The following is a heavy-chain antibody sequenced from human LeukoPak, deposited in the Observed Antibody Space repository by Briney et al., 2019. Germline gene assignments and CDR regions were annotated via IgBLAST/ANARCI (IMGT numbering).Heavy chain of an antibody. CDR2: INHSGST. CDR3: ARGGSSSWLPGESYYFDY. D-gene: IGHD6-13*01. V-gene: IGHV4-34*01. Sequence: PSETLSLTCAVYGGSFSGYYWSWIRQPPGKGLEWIGEINHSGSTNYNPSLKSRVTISVDTSKNQFSLKLSSVTAADTAVYYCARGGSSSWLPGESYYFDYWGQGTLVTVSS. CDR1: GGSFSGYY. J-gene: IGHJ4*02.